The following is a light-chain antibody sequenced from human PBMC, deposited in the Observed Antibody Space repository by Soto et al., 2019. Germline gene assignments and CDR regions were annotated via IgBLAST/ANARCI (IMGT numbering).Light chain of an antibody. CDR1: QSVSRTY. V-gene: IGKV3-20*01. CDR2: GAS. CDR3: QQYGTSPYT. Sequence: EIVLTQSPGTLSLSPEERATLPCRGSQSVSRTYLAWYQQKPGQAPRLLIYGASNRATGIPDRFSGSGSGTVFTLTITRLEPEDFAVYYCQQYGTSPYTFGQGTKLYIK. J-gene: IGKJ2*01.